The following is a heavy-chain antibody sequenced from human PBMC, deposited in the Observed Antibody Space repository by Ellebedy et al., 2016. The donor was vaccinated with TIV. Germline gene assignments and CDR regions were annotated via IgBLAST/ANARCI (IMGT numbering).Heavy chain of an antibody. CDR1: GGSVSSGSYY. V-gene: IGHV4-61*01. J-gene: IGHJ6*02. CDR3: ARDIPHPPIVVVPAASEEPSDYYGMDV. D-gene: IGHD2-2*01. CDR2: IYYSGST. Sequence: SETLSLTXTVSGGSVSSGSYYCSWIRQPPGKGLEWIGYIYYSGSTNYNPSLNSRVTISVDTSKNQFSLKLSSVTAADTAVYYCARDIPHPPIVVVPAASEEPSDYYGMDVWGQGTTVTVSS.